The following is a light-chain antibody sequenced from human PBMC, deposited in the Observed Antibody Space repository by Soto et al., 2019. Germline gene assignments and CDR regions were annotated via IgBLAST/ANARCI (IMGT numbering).Light chain of an antibody. CDR3: HQHNSYWPHT. Sequence: IQMTQSPSSLSASLGDRVTITCRASQGVSSYLAWYQQKPGKAPKLLIYAASTLQSGVPSRFSGSGSGTDLALTTISLQPEDVAACYCHQHNSYWPHTFGEGTKVDIK. V-gene: IGKV1-9*01. CDR2: AAS. J-gene: IGKJ4*02. CDR1: QGVSSY.